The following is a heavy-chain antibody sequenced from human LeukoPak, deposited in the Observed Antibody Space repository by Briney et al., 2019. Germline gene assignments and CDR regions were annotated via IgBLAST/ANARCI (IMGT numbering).Heavy chain of an antibody. Sequence: GGSLRLSCAASGFTFSSYWMHWVRQVPGKGLVWVSRIRSDESGTTYADSVKGRFTISRDNAKNTLYLQMNSLRAEDTAVYYCARDRCSGPNCQVALDYWGQGTLVTVSS. CDR3: ARDRCSGPNCQVALDY. D-gene: IGHD2-2*01. J-gene: IGHJ4*02. CDR2: IRSDESGT. CDR1: GFTFSSYW. V-gene: IGHV3-74*01.